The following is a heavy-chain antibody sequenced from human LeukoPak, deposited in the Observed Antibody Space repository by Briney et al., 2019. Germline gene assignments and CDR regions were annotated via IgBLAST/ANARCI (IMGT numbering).Heavy chain of an antibody. Sequence: GASVKVSCKASGYTFTSYGISWVRQAPGQGLEWMGWISVYNGNTNYAQKLQGRVTMTRDKSTSTAYMELRSLRSDDTAVYYCARANTDWNYGYYYYMDVWGKGTTVTVSS. CDR3: ARANTDWNYGYYYYMDV. D-gene: IGHD1-7*01. CDR2: ISVYNGNT. J-gene: IGHJ6*03. V-gene: IGHV1-18*01. CDR1: GYTFTSYG.